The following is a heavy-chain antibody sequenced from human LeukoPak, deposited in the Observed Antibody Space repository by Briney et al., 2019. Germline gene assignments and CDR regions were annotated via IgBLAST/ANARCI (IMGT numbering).Heavy chain of an antibody. V-gene: IGHV3-23*01. J-gene: IGHJ4*02. D-gene: IGHD2-15*01. Sequence: GGSLRLSCAASGFTFSSYAMSWVRQAPGKGLEWVSAISGSGGSTYYADSVKGRFTISRDNSKNTLYLQMNSLRAEDTAVYYCAGISGGSLLNPFDYWGQGTLVTVSS. CDR2: ISGSGGST. CDR1: GFTFSSYA. CDR3: AGISGGSLLNPFDY.